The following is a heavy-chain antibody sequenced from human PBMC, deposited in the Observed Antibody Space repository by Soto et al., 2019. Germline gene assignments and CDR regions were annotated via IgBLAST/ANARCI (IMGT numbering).Heavy chain of an antibody. CDR3: APDYYYDSSGYSPFDY. CDR1: ESTFSGNP. D-gene: IGHD3-22*01. J-gene: IGHJ4*02. Sequence: GGSLRLSFQPSESTFSGNPRSWVRQAPGKGLEWVSAISGSGGSTYYADSVKGRFTISRDNSKNTLYLQMNSLRAEDTAVYYCAPDYYYDSSGYSPFDYWGQGTLVTVSS. V-gene: IGHV3-23*01. CDR2: ISGSGGST.